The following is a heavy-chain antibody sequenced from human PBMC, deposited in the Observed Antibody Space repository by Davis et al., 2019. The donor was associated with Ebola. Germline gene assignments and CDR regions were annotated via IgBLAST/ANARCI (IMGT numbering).Heavy chain of an antibody. J-gene: IGHJ5*02. CDR3: TTDPIGWFDP. Sequence: GESLKISCAASGFTFSSYWMSWVRQAPGKGLEWVANIKQDGSEKYYVDSVKGRFTISRDNAKNSLYLQMNSLKTEDTAVYYCTTDPIGWFDPWGQGTLVTVSS. V-gene: IGHV3-7*03. CDR1: GFTFSSYW. CDR2: IKQDGSEK. D-gene: IGHD2-21*01.